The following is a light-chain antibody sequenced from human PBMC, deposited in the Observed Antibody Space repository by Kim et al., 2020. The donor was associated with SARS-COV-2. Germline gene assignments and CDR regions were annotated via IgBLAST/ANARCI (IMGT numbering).Light chain of an antibody. CDR3: QTWGTGIRV. Sequence: ASVKLTCTRSNGNSSYPIAWYQQQPEKGPRYLMKLSSDGSHSKGDGIPDRFSGSSSGAERYLTISSLQSEDEADYYCQTWGTGIRVFGGGTQLTVL. CDR1: NGNSSYP. V-gene: IGLV4-69*01. J-gene: IGLJ3*02. CDR2: LSSDGSH.